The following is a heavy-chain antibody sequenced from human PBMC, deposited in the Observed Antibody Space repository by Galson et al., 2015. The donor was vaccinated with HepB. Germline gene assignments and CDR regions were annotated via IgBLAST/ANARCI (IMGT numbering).Heavy chain of an antibody. CDR3: VREGFCEGGTCEDY. CDR1: GFTFSDYW. CDR2: IPSDGTTT. Sequence: SLRLSCAASGFTFSDYWMHWVRQVPGKGLVWVSRIPSDGTTTTYADSVEGRFTISRDNAKNTVHLQMNSLRVEDTAVYYCVREGFCEGGTCEDYWGQGTQVTVSS. V-gene: IGHV3-74*01. D-gene: IGHD2-15*01. J-gene: IGHJ4*02.